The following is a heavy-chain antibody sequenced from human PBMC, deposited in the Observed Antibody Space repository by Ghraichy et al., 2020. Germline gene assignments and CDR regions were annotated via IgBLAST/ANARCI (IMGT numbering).Heavy chain of an antibody. V-gene: IGHV4-39*01. Sequence: TLSLTCNVSGGSISTNAYYWGWIRQPPGKGLEWIGFIYHRGTTFYSPSLKSRVTISVDTSQNQFSLRLTSVTAADAAVYYCARQGRAGVAVTGFALDVWGQGTTVTVSS. CDR3: ARQGRAGVAVTGFALDV. D-gene: IGHD6-19*01. CDR1: GGSISTNAYY. CDR2: IYHRGTT. J-gene: IGHJ6*02.